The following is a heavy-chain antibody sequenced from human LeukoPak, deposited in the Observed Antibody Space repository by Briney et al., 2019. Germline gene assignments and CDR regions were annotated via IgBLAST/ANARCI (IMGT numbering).Heavy chain of an antibody. CDR3: VVHSGSRYFDY. CDR1: GFTFSSFA. Sequence: GGSLRLSCSASGFTFSSFAMFWVRQAPGKGLEYVSGISSDGGRTNYADSLKARFTISRDNSKKTLYLQMSSLRTEDTAVYYCVVHSGSRYFDYWGQGTLVTVSS. V-gene: IGHV3-64D*09. CDR2: ISSDGGRT. D-gene: IGHD1-26*01. J-gene: IGHJ4*02.